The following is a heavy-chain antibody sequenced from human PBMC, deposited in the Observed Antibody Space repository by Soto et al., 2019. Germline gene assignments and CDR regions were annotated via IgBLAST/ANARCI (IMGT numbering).Heavy chain of an antibody. CDR1: GGSISSCGYY. J-gene: IGHJ4*02. CDR2: IYYSGST. D-gene: IGHD3-10*01. CDR3: ARFSSYTISITTVRGQFDY. V-gene: IGHV4-31*03. Sequence: PSETLSLTCTVSGGSISSCGYYWSWIRQHPGQGLEWIVYIYYSGSTYYNPSLKSRVTISVDTSKNQFSLKLSSVTAADTAVYYCARFSSYTISITTVRGQFDYWGQGTLVTVSS.